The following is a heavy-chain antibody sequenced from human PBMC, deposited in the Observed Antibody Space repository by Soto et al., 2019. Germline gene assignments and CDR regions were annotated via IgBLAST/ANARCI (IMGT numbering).Heavy chain of an antibody. J-gene: IGHJ4*02. Sequence: QVQLVQSGAEVKKPGASVKASCKASGYTFTSYYMHSVRQAPGQGLEWMGIINPSGGSTSYAQKFHGSVTMTRDTSTTTVYMELSSLRSEDTAEYYCATPPYWYIWGRFDYWGQGTLVTVSS. CDR2: INPSGGST. CDR1: GYTFTSYY. CDR3: ATPPYWYIWGRFDY. D-gene: IGHD3-16*01. V-gene: IGHV1-46*01.